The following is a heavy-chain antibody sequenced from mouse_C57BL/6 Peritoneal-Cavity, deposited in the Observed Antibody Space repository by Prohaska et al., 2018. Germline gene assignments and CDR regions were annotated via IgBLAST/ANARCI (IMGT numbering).Heavy chain of an antibody. Sequence: QVQLQQSGPELVKPGASVKISCKASGYSFTSYYIHWVKQRPGQGLEWIGWIYPGSGNTKYNEKFKGKATLTAYTSSSTAYMQLSSLTSEDSAVYYCARGLGHYAMDYWGQGTSVTVTS. CDR3: ARGLGHYAMDY. V-gene: IGHV1-66*01. D-gene: IGHD4-1*01. CDR2: IYPGSGNT. CDR1: GYSFTSYY. J-gene: IGHJ4*01.